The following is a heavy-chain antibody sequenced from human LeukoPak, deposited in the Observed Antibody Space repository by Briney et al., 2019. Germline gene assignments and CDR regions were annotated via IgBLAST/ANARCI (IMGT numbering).Heavy chain of an antibody. Sequence: TSQTLSLTCAVSGDIVSTSGVGWDWVRQSPSRGLEWLGRTYYTSKWNTDYAVSVKSPLVLNPPTSKNQFSLQLNSVTSEDTAVYYCARGRASSFDVWGQGTMVTVSS. CDR3: ARGRASSFDV. V-gene: IGHV6-1*01. J-gene: IGHJ3*01. CDR1: GDIVSTSGVG. CDR2: TYYTSKWNT.